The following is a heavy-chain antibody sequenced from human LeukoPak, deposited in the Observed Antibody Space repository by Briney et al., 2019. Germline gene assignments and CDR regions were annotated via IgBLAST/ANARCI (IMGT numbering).Heavy chain of an antibody. CDR1: GGSISSSNW. D-gene: IGHD3-22*01. CDR3: ARRNSLVVTTNYFDY. CDR2: IYHSGST. V-gene: IGHV4-4*02. Sequence: SGTLSLTCAVSGGSISSSNWWSWVRQPPGKGLEWIGEIYHSGSTNYNPSLKSRVTISVDKSKNQFSLKLSSVTAADTAVYYCARRNSLVVTTNYFDYWGQGTLVTVSS. J-gene: IGHJ4*02.